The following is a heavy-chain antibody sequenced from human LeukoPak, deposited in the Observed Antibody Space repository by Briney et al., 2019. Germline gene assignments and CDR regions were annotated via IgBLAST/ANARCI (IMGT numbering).Heavy chain of an antibody. CDR1: GFTFSSYG. D-gene: IGHD6-19*01. V-gene: IGHV3-30*02. Sequence: GGSLRLSCAASGFTFSSYGMHWVRQAPGKGLEWVAFIRYDGSNKYYADSVKGRFTISRDNSKNTLYLQMNSLRAEDTAVYYCAKDLIAVAGTLLDWGQGTLVTVSS. CDR2: IRYDGSNK. CDR3: AKDLIAVAGTLLD. J-gene: IGHJ4*02.